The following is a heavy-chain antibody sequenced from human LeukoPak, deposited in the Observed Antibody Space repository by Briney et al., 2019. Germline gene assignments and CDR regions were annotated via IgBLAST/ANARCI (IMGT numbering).Heavy chain of an antibody. Sequence: SSETLSLTCTVSGGSITSYYWSWIRQPPGKGLEWIGYIYYSGSTNYNPSLKSRVTISVDTSKNHFSLNLSSVTAADTAVYYCASFLWDSSGWLPVDYWGQGTLVTVSS. J-gene: IGHJ4*02. V-gene: IGHV4-59*12. CDR2: IYYSGST. CDR1: GGSITSYY. CDR3: ASFLWDSSGWLPVDY. D-gene: IGHD6-19*01.